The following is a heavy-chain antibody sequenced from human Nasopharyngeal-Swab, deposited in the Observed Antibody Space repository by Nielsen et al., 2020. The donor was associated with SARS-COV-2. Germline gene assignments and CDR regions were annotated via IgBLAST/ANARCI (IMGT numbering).Heavy chain of an antibody. CDR2: IQQDGEIT. D-gene: IGHD7-27*01. J-gene: IGHJ4*02. CDR1: GFTFGRYW. Sequence: GGSLRLSCVTSGFTFGRYWMTWVRQAPGKGLEWVANIQQDGEITDYLESVKGRFTISRDNAKNSLYLQMNSLRAEDTAVYFCARDPPSTGDYYFDHWGQGTLVTVSS. V-gene: IGHV3-7*01. CDR3: ARDPPSTGDYYFDH.